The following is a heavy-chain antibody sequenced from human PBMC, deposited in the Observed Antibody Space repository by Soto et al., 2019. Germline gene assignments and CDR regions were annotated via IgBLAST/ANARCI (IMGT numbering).Heavy chain of an antibody. J-gene: IGHJ4*02. CDR1: GFTFSSYE. Sequence: VQLVESGGGLVQPGGSLRLSCAASGFTFSSYEMNWVRQAPGKGLEWVSYISSSGSTIYYADSVKGRFTISRDNAKNSLYLQMNSLRAEDTAVYYCAREDSYYYDSSGYYGHWGQGTLVTVSS. D-gene: IGHD3-22*01. CDR2: ISSSGSTI. CDR3: AREDSYYYDSSGYYGH. V-gene: IGHV3-48*03.